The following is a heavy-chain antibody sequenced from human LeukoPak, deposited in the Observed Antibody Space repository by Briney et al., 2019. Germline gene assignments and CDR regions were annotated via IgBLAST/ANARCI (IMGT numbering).Heavy chain of an antibody. J-gene: IGHJ4*02. D-gene: IGHD3-22*01. Sequence: PGGSLRLSCAASGFTFSNYGMHWVRQAPGKGLEWASFIRYDGSDKYYADSVKGRFTISRDNSKNTLYLQRNSLRAEDTAVYHCAKAPSRGYDTSGYYSWGQGTLVTVSS. CDR3: AKAPSRGYDTSGYYS. V-gene: IGHV3-30*02. CDR1: GFTFSNYG. CDR2: IRYDGSDK.